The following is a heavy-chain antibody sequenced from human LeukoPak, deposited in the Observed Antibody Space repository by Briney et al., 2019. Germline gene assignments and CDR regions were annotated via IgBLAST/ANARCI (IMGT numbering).Heavy chain of an antibody. CDR3: AGSIAVAGTKRSDAFDI. CDR1: GYTFTSYA. V-gene: IGHV7-4-1*02. J-gene: IGHJ3*02. D-gene: IGHD6-19*01. Sequence: ASVKVSCKASGYTFTSYAMNWVRQAPGQGLEWMGWINTNTGNPTYAQGFTGRFVFSLDTSVSTAYLQISSLKAEDTAVYYCAGSIAVAGTKRSDAFDIWGQGTMVTVSS. CDR2: INTNTGNP.